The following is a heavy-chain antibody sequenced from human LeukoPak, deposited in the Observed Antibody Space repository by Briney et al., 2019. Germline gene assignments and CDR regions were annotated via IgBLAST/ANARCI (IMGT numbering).Heavy chain of an antibody. D-gene: IGHD5-18*01. Sequence: SETLSLTCTVSGGSISSHYWSWIRQPPGKGLEWIGYIYYTGSTNYNPSLESRVTISVDTSKNQFSLKLSSVTAADTAVYYCARRASGYSYGFYFDYWGQGTLVTVSS. CDR2: IYYTGST. J-gene: IGHJ4*02. CDR3: ARRASGYSYGFYFDY. CDR1: GGSISSHY. V-gene: IGHV4-59*08.